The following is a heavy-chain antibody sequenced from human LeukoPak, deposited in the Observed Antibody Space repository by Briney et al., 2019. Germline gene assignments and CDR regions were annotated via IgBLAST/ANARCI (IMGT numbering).Heavy chain of an antibody. CDR1: GFTFSSYG. Sequence: GRSLRLSCAASGFTFSSYGMHWVRQAPGKGLEWVAVIWYDGSNKYYAGSVKGRFTISRDNSKNTLYLQMNSLRAEDTAVYYCARESSDQQDAFDIWGQGTMVTVSS. J-gene: IGHJ3*02. V-gene: IGHV3-33*01. D-gene: IGHD1/OR15-1a*01. CDR3: ARESSDQQDAFDI. CDR2: IWYDGSNK.